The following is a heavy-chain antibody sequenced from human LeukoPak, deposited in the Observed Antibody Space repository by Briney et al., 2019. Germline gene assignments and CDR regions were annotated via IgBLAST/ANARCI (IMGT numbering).Heavy chain of an antibody. CDR3: AREDDSWGPNNLDL. V-gene: IGHV3-48*02. CDR2: IDTSSSVR. Sequence: GGSLRLSCAASGFTFSSYGMSWVRQAPGKGLEWISYIDTSSSVRYYADSVTGRFTISRDNAKESLFLQMNSLRDEDTAVYYCAREDDSWGPNNLDLWGQGTMVTVSS. CDR1: GFTFSSYG. J-gene: IGHJ3*01. D-gene: IGHD3-3*01.